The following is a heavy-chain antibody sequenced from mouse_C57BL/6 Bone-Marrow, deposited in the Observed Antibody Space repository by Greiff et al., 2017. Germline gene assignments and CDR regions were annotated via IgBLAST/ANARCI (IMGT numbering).Heavy chain of an antibody. D-gene: IGHD2-10*01. CDR3: ARPYYGNQKN. CDR2: IHPNSGST. J-gene: IGHJ3*01. Sequence: VQLQQPGAELVKPGASVKLSCKASGYTFTSYWMHWVKQRPGQGLEWIGMIHPNSGSTNYNEKFKSKATLTVDKSSSTAYMQLSSLTSEDSAVYYCARPYYGNQKNGGQGTLVTVSA. V-gene: IGHV1-64*01. CDR1: GYTFTSYW.